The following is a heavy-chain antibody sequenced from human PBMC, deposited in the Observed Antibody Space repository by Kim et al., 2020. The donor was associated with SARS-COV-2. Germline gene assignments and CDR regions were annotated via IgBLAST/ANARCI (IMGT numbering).Heavy chain of an antibody. CDR1: GFSLSTSGMC. J-gene: IGHJ6*02. CDR2: IDWDDDK. CDR3: ALTYGYYYYYGMDV. Sequence: SGPTLVNPTQTLTLTCTFSGFSLSTSGMCVSWIRQPPGKALEWLARIDWDDDKYYSTSLKTRLTISKDTSKNQVVLTMTNMDPVDTATYYCALTYGYYYYYGMDVWGQGTTVTVSS. V-gene: IGHV2-70*11. D-gene: IGHD3-16*01.